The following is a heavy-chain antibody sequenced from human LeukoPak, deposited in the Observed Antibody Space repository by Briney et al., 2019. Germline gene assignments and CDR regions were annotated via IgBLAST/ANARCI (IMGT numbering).Heavy chain of an antibody. J-gene: IGHJ4*02. CDR3: ARQGGPLPFDY. CDR2: IYPADSDT. CDR1: GYMFATYW. V-gene: IGHV5-51*01. D-gene: IGHD1-26*01. Sequence: GESLKISCQGSGYMFATYWISWVRQMPGKGLELMGIIYPADSDTRYSPSFQGQVTISADMSTDTAYLEWKSLEVSDTAIYYCARQGGPLPFDYWGQGALVTVSS.